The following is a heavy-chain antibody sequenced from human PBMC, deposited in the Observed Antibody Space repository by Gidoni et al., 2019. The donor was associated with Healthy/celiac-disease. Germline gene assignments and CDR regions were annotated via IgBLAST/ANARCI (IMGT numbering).Heavy chain of an antibody. CDR1: GYSFTSYW. V-gene: IGHV5-51*01. Sequence: EVQLVQSGAEVKKPGESLKISCKGSGYSFTSYWIGWVRQMPGKGLEWMGIIYPGDSDTRYSPSFQGQVTISADKSISTAYLQWSSLKASDTAMYYCARQDFWSGYPAANWFDPWGQGTLVTVSS. D-gene: IGHD3-3*01. J-gene: IGHJ5*02. CDR3: ARQDFWSGYPAANWFDP. CDR2: IYPGDSDT.